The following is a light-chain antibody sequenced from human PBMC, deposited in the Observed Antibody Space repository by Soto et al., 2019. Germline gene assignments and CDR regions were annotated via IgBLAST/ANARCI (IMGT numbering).Light chain of an antibody. V-gene: IGKV4-1*01. CDR2: WAS. CDR1: QILLFSSNNRNY. J-gene: IGKJ4*01. CDR3: QQYYTTPPIS. Sequence: DIVMTQSPDSLAVSLGERATINCTSSQILLFSSNNRNYLAWYQQKAGQPPKLLIYWASSRESGVPDRFSGSGSGTDFTLTISSLQAEDVAVYYCQQYYTTPPISFGGGTKVDI.